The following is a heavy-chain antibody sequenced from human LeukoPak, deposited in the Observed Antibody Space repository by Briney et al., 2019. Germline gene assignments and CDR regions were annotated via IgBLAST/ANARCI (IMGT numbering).Heavy chain of an antibody. CDR1: GFTFSSYA. D-gene: IGHD6-19*01. CDR3: AKAYSSGWSPFDY. Sequence: PGGSLRLSCAASGFTFSSYAMTWVRQAPGKGLEWVSGISGSGGNTNYADSVKGRFTISRDNSKNTLYVQMNSLRAEDTAVYYCAKAYSSGWSPFDYWGQGSLVTVSS. CDR2: ISGSGGNT. J-gene: IGHJ4*02. V-gene: IGHV3-23*01.